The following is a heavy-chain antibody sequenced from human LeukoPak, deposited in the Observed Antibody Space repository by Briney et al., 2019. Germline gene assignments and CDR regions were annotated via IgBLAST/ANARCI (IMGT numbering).Heavy chain of an antibody. CDR1: GFTFSSYA. V-gene: IGHV3-9*01. J-gene: IGHJ4*02. CDR3: ARDRTPSLIVVVPAATGSFDY. Sequence: GGSLRLSCAASGFTFSSYAMSWVRQAPGKGLEWVSGISWNSGSIGYADSVKGRFTISRDNAKNSLYLQMNSLRAEDTALYYCARDRTPSLIVVVPAATGSFDYWGQGTLVTVSS. CDR2: ISWNSGSI. D-gene: IGHD2-2*01.